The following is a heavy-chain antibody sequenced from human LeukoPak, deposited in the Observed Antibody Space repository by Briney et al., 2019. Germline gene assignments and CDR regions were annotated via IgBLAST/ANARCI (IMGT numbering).Heavy chain of an antibody. J-gene: IGHJ4*02. CDR3: TRGRMDLDY. Sequence: PGGSLRLSCTASGFPFGDYAMSWFRQAPGKGLEWVGFIRSKAYGGTIEYAASVKGRFTFSRDDSKSIAYLQMDSLKTEDTAVYYCTRGRMDLDYWGQGTLVTVSS. CDR1: GFPFGDYA. V-gene: IGHV3-49*03. D-gene: IGHD2-2*03. CDR2: IRSKAYGGTI.